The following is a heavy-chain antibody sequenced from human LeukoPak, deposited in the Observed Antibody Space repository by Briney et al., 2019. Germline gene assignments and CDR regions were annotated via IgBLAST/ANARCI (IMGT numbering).Heavy chain of an antibody. Sequence: SVKVSCKASGGTFSSYTISWVRQAPGQGLEWMGRIIPILGIANYAQKSQGRVTITADKSTSTAYMELSSLRSEDTAVYYCARLDVEMATINLVDAFDIWGQGTMVTVSS. D-gene: IGHD5-24*01. CDR2: IIPILGIA. V-gene: IGHV1-69*02. J-gene: IGHJ3*02. CDR3: ARLDVEMATINLVDAFDI. CDR1: GGTFSSYT.